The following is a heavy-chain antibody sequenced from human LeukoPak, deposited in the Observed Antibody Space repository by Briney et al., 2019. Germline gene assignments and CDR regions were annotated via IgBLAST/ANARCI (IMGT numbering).Heavy chain of an antibody. CDR1: GYTFTSYG. D-gene: IGHD4-23*01. CDR3: ARAGYGDNSRRGYFDY. CDR2: IIPIFGTA. J-gene: IGHJ4*02. V-gene: IGHV1-69*13. Sequence: ASVKVSCKASGYTFTSYGISWVRQAPGQGLEWMGGIIPIFGTANYAQKFQGRVTITADESTSTAYMELSSLRSEDTAVYYCARAGYGDNSRRGYFDYWGQGTLVAVSS.